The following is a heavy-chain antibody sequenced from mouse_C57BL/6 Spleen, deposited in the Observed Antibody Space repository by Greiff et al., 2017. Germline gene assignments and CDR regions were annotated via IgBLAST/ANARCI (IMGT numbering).Heavy chain of an antibody. J-gene: IGHJ2*01. CDR1: GFNIKDDY. Sequence: LQQSGAELVRPGASVKLSCTASGFNIKDDYMHWVKQRPEQGLEWIGWIDPENGDTEYASKFQGKATITADTSSNTAYLQLSSLTSEDTAVYYCTRYYDYIYFDYWGQGTTLTVSS. V-gene: IGHV14-4*01. D-gene: IGHD2-4*01. CDR2: IDPENGDT. CDR3: TRYYDYIYFDY.